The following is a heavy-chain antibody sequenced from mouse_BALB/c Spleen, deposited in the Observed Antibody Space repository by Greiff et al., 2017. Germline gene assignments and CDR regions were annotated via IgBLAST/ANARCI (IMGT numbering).Heavy chain of an antibody. D-gene: IGHD2-3*01. Sequence: VQLQQSGAELVRPGTSVKVSCKASGYAFTNYLIEWVKQRPGQGLEWIGVINPGSGGTNYNEKFKGKATLTADKSSSTAYMQLSSLTSDDSAVYFCARDDGYYKAFAYWGQGTLVTVSA. CDR3: ARDDGYYKAFAY. J-gene: IGHJ3*01. CDR1: GYAFTNYL. V-gene: IGHV1-54*01. CDR2: INPGSGGT.